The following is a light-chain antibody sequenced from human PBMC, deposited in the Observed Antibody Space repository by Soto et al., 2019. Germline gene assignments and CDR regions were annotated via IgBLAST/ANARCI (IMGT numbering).Light chain of an antibody. Sequence: DLQITQCRSTLSASVGDRMTTTCRASQSISSWLARYQQKPGKAPKLLIYYASSLESGVPSRFSGSGSGTEFTLTISSLQPDDFATYYCQLYNSYSWTFGQGTKVDI. CDR3: QLYNSYSWT. CDR2: YAS. CDR1: QSISSW. V-gene: IGKV1-5*01. J-gene: IGKJ1*01.